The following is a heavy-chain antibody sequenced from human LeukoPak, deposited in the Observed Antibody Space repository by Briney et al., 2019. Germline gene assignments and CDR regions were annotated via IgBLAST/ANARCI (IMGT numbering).Heavy chain of an antibody. CDR1: GFAFSVYA. Sequence: PGGSLRLSCTASGFAFSVYAMIWLRQPPGKGREWVSTINSNSCTTPYAASVRGRFTISRDNSKNTLYLQLNTLRADDTATYYCAKPISGGLAVTADWFHPWGQGTLVVVSS. CDR2: INSNSCTT. D-gene: IGHD6-19*01. J-gene: IGHJ5*01. V-gene: IGHV3-23*01. CDR3: AKPISGGLAVTADWFHP.